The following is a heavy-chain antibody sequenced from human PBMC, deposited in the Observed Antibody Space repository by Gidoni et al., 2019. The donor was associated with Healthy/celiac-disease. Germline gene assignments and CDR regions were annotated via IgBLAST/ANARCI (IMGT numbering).Heavy chain of an antibody. CDR2: IDHSGST. CDR3: ARGRDSSSWYRGGLSFLDY. Sequence: QVQLQQWGAGLLKPSETLSLTCAVYGGSFSGYYWSWIRQPPGKGLEWIGEIDHSGSTNYNPSLKSRVTISVDTSKNQFSLKLSSVTAADTAVYYCARGRDSSSWYRGGLSFLDYWGQGTLVTVSS. CDR1: GGSFSGYY. J-gene: IGHJ4*02. V-gene: IGHV4-34*01. D-gene: IGHD6-13*01.